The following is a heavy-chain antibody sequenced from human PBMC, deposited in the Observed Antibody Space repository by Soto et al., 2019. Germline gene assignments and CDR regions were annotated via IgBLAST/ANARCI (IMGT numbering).Heavy chain of an antibody. CDR3: ARTGKFYYYDMSGLPFDP. CDR2: IYYSGST. CDR1: GGSISSGCYY. Sequence: PSETLSLTCTVSGGSISSGCYYWSWIRQHPGKGLEWIGYIYYSGSTYYNPSLKSRVTISVDTSKNQFSLKLTSVTAADTAVYFCARTGKFYYYDMSGLPFDPWGPGVLVTVSS. D-gene: IGHD3-22*01. J-gene: IGHJ5*02. V-gene: IGHV4-31*03.